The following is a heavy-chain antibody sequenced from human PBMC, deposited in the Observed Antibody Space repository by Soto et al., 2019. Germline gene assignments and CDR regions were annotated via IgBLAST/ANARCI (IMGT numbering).Heavy chain of an antibody. D-gene: IGHD4-17*01. CDR1: GFTFSTYG. CDR2: IWYAGSNN. CDR3: ARGTVHFDC. J-gene: IGHJ4*02. V-gene: IGHV3-33*01. Sequence: QVQLVESGGGVVQPGRSLRLSCAASGFTFSTYGMHWVRQAPGKGLEWVAVIWYAGSNNYYADSVKGRFTISRDNSRNTLYRQMYSLRAEDTAVYYCARGTVHFDCWGQGTLVTVSS.